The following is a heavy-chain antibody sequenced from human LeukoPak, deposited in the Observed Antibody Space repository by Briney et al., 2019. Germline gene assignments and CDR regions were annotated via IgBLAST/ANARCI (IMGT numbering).Heavy chain of an antibody. J-gene: IGHJ4*02. Sequence: GGSLRLSCAASGFTFSDYYMSWIRQAPGKGLEWVSAISGSGGSTYYADSVKGRFTISRDNSKNTLYLQMNSLRAEDTAVYYCAKDGVSEDIVVVPAAIPFDYWGQGTLVTVSS. CDR1: GFTFSDYY. V-gene: IGHV3-23*01. CDR2: ISGSGGST. CDR3: AKDGVSEDIVVVPAAIPFDY. D-gene: IGHD2-2*02.